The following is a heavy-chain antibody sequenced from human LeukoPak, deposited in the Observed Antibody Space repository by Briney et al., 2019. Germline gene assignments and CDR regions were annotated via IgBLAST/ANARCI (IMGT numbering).Heavy chain of an antibody. Sequence: KPSETLSLTCAVSGDSISSSGYYWGWIRQPPGKGLEWIGTIYYSGSTYYNPSLKSRVTISVDTSKNQFSLKLNSVTAADTAVYYCARVGATGSGDFDYWGQGTLVTVSS. J-gene: IGHJ4*02. CDR3: ARVGATGSGDFDY. CDR1: GDSISSSGYY. CDR2: IYYSGST. V-gene: IGHV4-39*07. D-gene: IGHD1-26*01.